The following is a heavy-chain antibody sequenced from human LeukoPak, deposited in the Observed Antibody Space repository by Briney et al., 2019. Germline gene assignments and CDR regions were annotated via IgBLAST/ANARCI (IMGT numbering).Heavy chain of an antibody. CDR3: AKDQVATIPEYYFDY. D-gene: IGHD5-12*01. CDR1: GFTFSSYA. CDR2: ISGSGGST. V-gene: IGHV3-23*01. Sequence: TGGSLRLSCAASGFTFSSYAMSWVRQAPGKGLEWVSAISGSGGSTYYADSVKGRFTISRDNSKNTLYLQMNSLRAEDTAVYYCAKDQVATIPEYYFDYWGQGTLVTVSS. J-gene: IGHJ4*02.